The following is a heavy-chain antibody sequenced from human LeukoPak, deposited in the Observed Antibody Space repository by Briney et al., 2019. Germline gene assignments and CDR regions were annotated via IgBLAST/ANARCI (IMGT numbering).Heavy chain of an antibody. CDR3: AKMGGYFDY. Sequence: PGGSLRLSCAASGFTFSNSGMSGVRQAPGRGLEWVSAITGSGDNTYYADSVKGRFTISRDNSKNTLYLQMSSLRAEDTAVYYCAKMGGYFDYWGQGPRVTVFS. V-gene: IGHV3-23*01. CDR2: ITGSGDNT. CDR1: GFTFSNSG. D-gene: IGHD3-16*01. J-gene: IGHJ4*02.